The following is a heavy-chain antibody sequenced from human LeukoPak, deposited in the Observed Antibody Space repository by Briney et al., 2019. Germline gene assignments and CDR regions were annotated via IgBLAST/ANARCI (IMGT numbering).Heavy chain of an antibody. V-gene: IGHV6-1*01. CDR1: GDSVSGNSAT. D-gene: IGHD3-9*01. CDR3: GRAEHDWGSDY. Sequence: SQTLSLTCAISGDSVSGNSATWNWIRQSPPRGLEWLGRTYYRSKWFNDYAVPVKGRITINPDTSKNQFSLHLNSVTPEDTAVYYCGRAEHDWGSDYWGQGTLVTVSS. J-gene: IGHJ4*02. CDR2: TYYRSKWFN.